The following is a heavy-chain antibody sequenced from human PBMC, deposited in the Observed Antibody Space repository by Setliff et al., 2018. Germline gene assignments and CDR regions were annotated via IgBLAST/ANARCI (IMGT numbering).Heavy chain of an antibody. CDR1: GGSVTTSRYY. Sequence: SETLSLTCSVSGGSVTTSRYYWSWIRQPAGKGLEWIGRIHSSGSTKFNPSLESRVTMSVDTSKNQFSLKLTSVTAADTAVYYCATELAYRSGYYVAETLDYWGQGVLVTVSS. CDR2: IHSSGST. D-gene: IGHD3-22*01. J-gene: IGHJ4*02. CDR3: ATELAYRSGYYVAETLDY. V-gene: IGHV4-61*02.